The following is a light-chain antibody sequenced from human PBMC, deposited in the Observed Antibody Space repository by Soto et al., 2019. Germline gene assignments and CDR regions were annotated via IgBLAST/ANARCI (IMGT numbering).Light chain of an antibody. CDR1: QSISSY. CDR3: QQSYSTPPT. J-gene: IGKJ1*01. V-gene: IGKV1-39*01. CDR2: AAS. Sequence: DIQMTQPPSSLSASVGDRVTITCRASQSISSYLNRYQQKPGKAPKLLIYAASSLQSGVPSRFSGSGSGTDFTLTISSLQPEDFATYYCQQSYSTPPTFGQGTKVEIK.